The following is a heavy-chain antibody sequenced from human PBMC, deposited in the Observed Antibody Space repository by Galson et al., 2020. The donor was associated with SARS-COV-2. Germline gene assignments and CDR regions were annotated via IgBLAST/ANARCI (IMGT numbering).Heavy chain of an antibody. D-gene: IGHD2-15*01. CDR1: GFTLSSYG. V-gene: IGHV3-30*18. Sequence: GESLKISCAASGFTLSSYGMHWVRQAPGKGLEWAAVISYDGSNKYYADSVKGRFTISRDNSKNTLYLQMNSLRAEDTAVYYCAKDQEGVVVAATTGGPIDYWGQGTLVTVSA. CDR2: ISYDGSNK. J-gene: IGHJ4*02. CDR3: AKDQEGVVVAATTGGPIDY.